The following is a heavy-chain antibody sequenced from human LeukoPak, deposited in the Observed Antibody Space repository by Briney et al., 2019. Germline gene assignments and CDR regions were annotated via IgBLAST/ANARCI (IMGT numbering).Heavy chain of an antibody. D-gene: IGHD3-3*01. CDR3: ARDRPGSGYYYDFWSGYYLVDAFDI. V-gene: IGHV4-4*07. Sequence: SETLSLTCTVSGGSISSYYWRWIRQPAGKGLEWIGRIYTSGSTNYNPSLKSRVTMSVDTSKNQFSLKLSSVTAADTAVYYCARDRPGSGYYYDFWSGYYLVDAFDIWGQGTMVTVSS. CDR1: GGSISSYY. CDR2: IYTSGST. J-gene: IGHJ3*02.